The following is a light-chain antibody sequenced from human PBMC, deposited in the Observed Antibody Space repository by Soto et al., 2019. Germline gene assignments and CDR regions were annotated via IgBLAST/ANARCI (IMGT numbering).Light chain of an antibody. CDR1: STDVGGYNY. CDR2: EVT. V-gene: IGLV2-14*01. J-gene: IGLJ1*01. Sequence: QSALAQPSSVSGSPGQSITISCTGTSTDVGGYNYVSWYQHHSGKAPKLLIYEVTNRPSGISDRFSGSKSVNTASLTISGLQAEDESDYYCGSYSSTDTPFVFGTGTSSPS. CDR3: GSYSSTDTPFV.